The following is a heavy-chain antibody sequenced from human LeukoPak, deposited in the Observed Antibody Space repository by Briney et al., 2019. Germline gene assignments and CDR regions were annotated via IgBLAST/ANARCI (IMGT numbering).Heavy chain of an antibody. CDR3: ARGLGNGDYPYDY. CDR1: AGSITSSSYF. D-gene: IGHD4-17*01. V-gene: IGHV4-39*07. J-gene: IGHJ4*02. Sequence: SETLSLTCTVSAGSITSSSYFWAWIRQPPGKGLEWIGSINFDDNTDYTPSLKSRVTISVDTSKNQFSLKLSSLTPADTAVYYGARGLGNGDYPYDYWGQGTLVTVSS. CDR2: INFDDNT.